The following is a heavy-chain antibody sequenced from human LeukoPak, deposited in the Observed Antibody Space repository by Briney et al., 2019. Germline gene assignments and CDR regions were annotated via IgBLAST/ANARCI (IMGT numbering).Heavy chain of an antibody. Sequence: GGSLRLSCAASGFSVSTNYMTWVRQAPGKGLEWVSVLYSGGGAYYADSVKDRSTISRDYSQNTLLLQMNSLRAEDTALYYCARGKTSDDIIEDGFDLWGQGTMVAVSS. J-gene: IGHJ3*01. CDR1: GFSVSTNY. V-gene: IGHV3-66*01. CDR2: LYSGGGA. CDR3: ARGKTSDDIIEDGFDL. D-gene: IGHD3-9*01.